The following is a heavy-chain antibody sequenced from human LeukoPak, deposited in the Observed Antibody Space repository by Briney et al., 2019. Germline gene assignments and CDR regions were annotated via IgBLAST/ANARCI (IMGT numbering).Heavy chain of an antibody. J-gene: IGHJ2*01. CDR2: IRSKACGATT. D-gene: IGHD6-13*01. CDR1: EFTFGDYA. Sequence: SGGSLRLSCRASEFTFGDYAMSWVRQAPGKGLEWVAFIRSKACGATTEYAASVKGRFTISRDDSKSIAYLQMNSLKTEDTAVYYCTRAGFSSWRTLDWYFDFWGRGTLVTVSS. V-gene: IGHV3-49*04. CDR3: TRAGFSSWRTLDWYFDF.